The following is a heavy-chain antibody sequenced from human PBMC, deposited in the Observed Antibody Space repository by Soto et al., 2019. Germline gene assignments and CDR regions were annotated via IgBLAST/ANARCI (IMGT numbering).Heavy chain of an antibody. CDR2: IYYRGNT. Sequence: QVQLQESGPGLVKPSETLSLTFTVSGGSISSYYWSWIRQPPGKGLEWIGYIYYRGNTNYHPSLKRRVTISVDTYKHQSSLKLSSVTAADTAVYYCARVWGGAFDIWGQGTMVTISS. D-gene: IGHD3-10*01. CDR3: ARVWGGAFDI. J-gene: IGHJ3*02. V-gene: IGHV4-59*01. CDR1: GGSISSYY.